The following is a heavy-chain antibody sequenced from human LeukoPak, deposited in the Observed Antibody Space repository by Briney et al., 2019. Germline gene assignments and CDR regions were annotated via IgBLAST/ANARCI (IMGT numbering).Heavy chain of an antibody. V-gene: IGHV4-30-4*01. Sequence: PSGSLSLTCTVSVGSISSGYYYWSWIRQPPGRGLEWIGYIYYSGSTYYNPSLKSRVAISVDTSKNQFSLKLSSVTAADTAVYYCAHYDSSGYILSGYFDLWGRGTLVTVSS. D-gene: IGHD3-22*01. CDR3: AHYDSSGYILSGYFDL. CDR2: IYYSGST. CDR1: VGSISSGYYY. J-gene: IGHJ2*01.